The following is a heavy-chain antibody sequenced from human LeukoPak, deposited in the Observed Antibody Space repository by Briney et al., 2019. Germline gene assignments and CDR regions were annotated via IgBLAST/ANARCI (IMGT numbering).Heavy chain of an antibody. Sequence: SETLSLTCTVSGGSISSYYWSWIRQPAGEGMEWIGRIYSSGRTHYSPSLKSRVAISVDTSKNRFSLRLSSVTAADTAVYYCARDLGGSYSSETWFDPWGQGTLVTVSS. CDR1: GGSISSYY. J-gene: IGHJ5*02. D-gene: IGHD1-26*01. CDR3: ARDLGGSYSSETWFDP. V-gene: IGHV4-4*07. CDR2: IYSSGRT.